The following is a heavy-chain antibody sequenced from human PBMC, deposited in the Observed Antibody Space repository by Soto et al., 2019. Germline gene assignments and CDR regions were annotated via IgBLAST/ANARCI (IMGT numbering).Heavy chain of an antibody. CDR1: GSTFTSYY. J-gene: IGHJ3*02. CDR2: INPSGGST. CDR3: ARDQYHNAFDI. V-gene: IGHV1-46*01. Sequence: ASVTVSCKTSGSTFTSYYMHWVRQAPGQGLEWMGIINPSGGSTSYAQKFQGRVTMTRDTSTSTVYMELSSLRSEDTAVYYCARDQYHNAFDIWGQGTRVTVS.